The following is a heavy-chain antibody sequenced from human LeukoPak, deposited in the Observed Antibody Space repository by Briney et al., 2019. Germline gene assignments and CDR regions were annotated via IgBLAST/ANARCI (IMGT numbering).Heavy chain of an antibody. CDR3: AGAYY. CDR2: IKQDGSEK. V-gene: IGHV3-7*01. J-gene: IGHJ4*02. Sequence: GGSLRLSCAASGFTFNNYWMSWVRQAPGKGLEWVANIKQDGSEKYYVDSVKGRFTISRDNAKNSLYLQMNSLRAEDTAVYYCAGAYYWGQGTLVTVSS. CDR1: GFTFNNYW.